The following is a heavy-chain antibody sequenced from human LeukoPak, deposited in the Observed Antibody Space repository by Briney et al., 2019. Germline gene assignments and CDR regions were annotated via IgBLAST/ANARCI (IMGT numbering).Heavy chain of an antibody. D-gene: IGHD3-10*01. CDR3: AKVGYYGSGSYRIDY. J-gene: IGHJ4*02. Sequence: GGSLRLSCAASGITVTTYSMNWVRQAPGKGLEWISYISSSSSTIYHADSVKGRFTISRDSAKNSLYLQMNSLRAEDTAVYYSAKVGYYGSGSYRIDYWGQGTLVTVSS. V-gene: IGHV3-48*04. CDR2: ISSSSSTI. CDR1: GITVTTYS.